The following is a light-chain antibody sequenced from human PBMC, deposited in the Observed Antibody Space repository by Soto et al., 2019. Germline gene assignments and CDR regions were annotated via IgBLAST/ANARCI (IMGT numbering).Light chain of an antibody. CDR2: EVT. V-gene: IGLV2-14*01. J-gene: IGLJ1*01. Sequence: QSVLTQPPSASGTPGQGVTISCSGTSSDIGRYNYVSWYQQHPGKAPKLMIYEVTYRPSGVSDRFSGSKSGNTASLTISGLQAEDEAEYYCSSYRSLNIGVFGSGTKLTVL. CDR3: SSYRSLNIGV. CDR1: SSDIGRYNY.